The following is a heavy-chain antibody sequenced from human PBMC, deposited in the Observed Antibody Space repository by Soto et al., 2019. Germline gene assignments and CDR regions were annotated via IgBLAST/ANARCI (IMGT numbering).Heavy chain of an antibody. J-gene: IGHJ2*01. V-gene: IGHV1-69*13. CDR3: ARVYESFSYWYFDL. CDR1: GGTFSIYA. CDR2: IIPIFGTA. D-gene: IGHD3-22*01. Sequence: SVKVSCKASGGTFSIYAISWVRQSPGQGLEWMGGIIPIFGTANCAQKFQGRVTITADESTSTAYMELSSLRSEDTAVYYCARVYESFSYWYFDLWGRGTLVTVSS.